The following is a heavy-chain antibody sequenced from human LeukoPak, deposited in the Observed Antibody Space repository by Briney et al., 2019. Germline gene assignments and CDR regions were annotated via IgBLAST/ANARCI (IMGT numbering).Heavy chain of an antibody. CDR3: ARDGSATVVTPGAFDI. Sequence: ASVKVSCKASGDTFTSYYFHWVRQAPGQGLEWMGILNPSGGSTSYAQQFQGRVTMTRDTSTRTVYMDLSSLRSEDTAMYYCARDGSATVVTPGAFDIWGQGTMVTVSS. J-gene: IGHJ3*02. V-gene: IGHV1-46*01. D-gene: IGHD4-23*01. CDR1: GDTFTSYY. CDR2: LNPSGGST.